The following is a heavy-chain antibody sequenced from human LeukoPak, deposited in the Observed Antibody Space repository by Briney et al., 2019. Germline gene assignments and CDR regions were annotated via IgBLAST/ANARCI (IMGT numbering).Heavy chain of an antibody. D-gene: IGHD6-19*01. CDR2: ISSSTTTR. V-gene: IGHV3-48*01. J-gene: IGHJ4*02. Sequence: GGSLRLSCAASGFSFSSYSMNWVRQAPGKGLEWVSYISSSTTTRYYADSVKGRFTISRDNSKNTLYLQMKGLRAEDTAVYYCVKDSVVVAGLVNYFDYWGQGTLVTVSS. CDR3: VKDSVVVAGLVNYFDY. CDR1: GFSFSSYS.